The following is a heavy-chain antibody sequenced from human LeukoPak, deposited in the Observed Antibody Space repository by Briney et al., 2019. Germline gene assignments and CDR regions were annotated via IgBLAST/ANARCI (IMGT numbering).Heavy chain of an antibody. D-gene: IGHD3-16*01. CDR2: ISYDGSNK. J-gene: IGHJ4*02. CDR1: GFTFSSYG. CDR3: AKDRLITVRGVTYPFY. V-gene: IGHV3-30*18. Sequence: GRSLTLSCAASGFTFSSYGMHWVRQAPGKGLEWVAVISYDGSNKYYADSVKGRFTISRDNSKNTLYLQMNSLRAEDTAVYYCAKDRLITVRGVTYPFYWGQGTLVTVSS.